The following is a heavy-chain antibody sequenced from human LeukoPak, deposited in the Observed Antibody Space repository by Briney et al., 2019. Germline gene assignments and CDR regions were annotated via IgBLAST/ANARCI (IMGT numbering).Heavy chain of an antibody. Sequence: SETLSLTCAVYGGSFSGYYWSWIRQPPGKGLEWIGEINHSGSTNYNPSLKSRVTISVDTSKNQFSLKLSSVTAADTAVYYCARGGIRSTYYYDSSGYYYYYGIDVWGQGTTVTVSS. CDR2: INHSGST. CDR1: GGSFSGYY. J-gene: IGHJ6*02. V-gene: IGHV4-34*01. D-gene: IGHD3-22*01. CDR3: ARGGIRSTYYYDSSGYYYYYGIDV.